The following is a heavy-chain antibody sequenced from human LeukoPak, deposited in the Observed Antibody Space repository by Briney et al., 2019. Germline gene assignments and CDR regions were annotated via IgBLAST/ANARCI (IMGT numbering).Heavy chain of an antibody. CDR2: VYSSGST. CDR1: GASISSYY. Sequence: SETLSLTCTVSGASISSYYWSWIRQPAGKGLEWIGRVYSSGSTNYNPSLKSRVTTPEDTSKNQFSLKLRSVTAADTAVYYCARDPDGYNWFDSWGQGTQVTVST. D-gene: IGHD1-14*01. J-gene: IGHJ5*01. V-gene: IGHV4-4*07. CDR3: ARDPDGYNWFDS.